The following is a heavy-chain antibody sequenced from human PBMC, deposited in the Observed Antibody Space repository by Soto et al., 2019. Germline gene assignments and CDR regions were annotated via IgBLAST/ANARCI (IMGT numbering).Heavy chain of an antibody. CDR1: GYTFTSYY. CDR3: ARDYPPVAGTHYYGMDV. V-gene: IGHV1-46*01. CDR2: INPSGGST. Sequence: ASVKVSCKASGYTFTSYYMRWVRQAPGQGLEWMGIINPSGGSTSYAQKFQGRVTMTRDTSTSTVYMELSSLRSEDTAVYYCARDYPPVAGTHYYGMDVWGQGTTVTVSS. D-gene: IGHD6-19*01. J-gene: IGHJ6*02.